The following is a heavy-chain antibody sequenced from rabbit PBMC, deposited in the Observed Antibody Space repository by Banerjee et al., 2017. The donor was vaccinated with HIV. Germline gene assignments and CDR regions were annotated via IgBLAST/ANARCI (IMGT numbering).Heavy chain of an antibody. V-gene: IGHV1S45*01. CDR3: LKNSDL. CDR1: GFSFSNGYV. Sequence: QEQLEESGGGLVQPEGSLTLTCTASGFSFSNGYVMCWVRQAPGKGLEWIACINTVSGATVYATWAKGRFTISKTSSTTVTLQMTSLTAADTATYFCLKNSDLWGQGTLVTVS. J-gene: IGHJ3*01. CDR2: INTVSGAT.